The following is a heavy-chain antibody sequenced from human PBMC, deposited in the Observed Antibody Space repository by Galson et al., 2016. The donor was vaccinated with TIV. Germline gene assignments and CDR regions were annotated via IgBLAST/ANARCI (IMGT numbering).Heavy chain of an antibody. CDR1: GYTFTSYG. CDR3: ARDGDVYSYYCDY. V-gene: IGHV1-18*01. CDR2: ICAHIGNT. Sequence: SVKVSCKASGYTFTSYGISWVRQAPGQGLEWMGWICAHIGNTNYAQKFQGRVTMTTDTSTSTASMELRGLTSDDTAVYYCARDGDVYSYYCDYWGQGTLVTVSS. D-gene: IGHD2-21*01. J-gene: IGHJ4*02.